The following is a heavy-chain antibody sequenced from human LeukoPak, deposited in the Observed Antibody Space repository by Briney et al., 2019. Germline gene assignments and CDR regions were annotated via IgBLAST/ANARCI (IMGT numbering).Heavy chain of an antibody. CDR2: IYHSGST. CDR1: GYSISSGYY. D-gene: IGHD5-24*01. V-gene: IGHV4-38-2*02. Sequence: SETLSLTCTVSGYSISSGYYWGWIRQPPGKGLEWIGSIYHSGSTYYNPSLKSRVTISVDTSKNQFFLKLSSVTAADTAVYYCARGMAFNYWGQGTLVTVSS. CDR3: ARGMAFNY. J-gene: IGHJ4*02.